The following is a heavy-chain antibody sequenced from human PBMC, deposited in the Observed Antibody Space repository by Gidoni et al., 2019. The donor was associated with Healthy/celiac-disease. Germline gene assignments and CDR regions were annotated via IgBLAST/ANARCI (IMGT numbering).Heavy chain of an antibody. CDR2: ISVSGGST. V-gene: IGHV3-23*01. CDR1: GFTFSSYA. CDR3: AKAPQSKKAFDI. Sequence: EVQLLESGGGLVQPGGSLRLSCAASGFTFSSYAMSWVRQAPGKGLEGVSAISVSGGSTDYADSVKGRFTISRDNSKNTLYLQMNSLRAEDTAVYYCAKAPQSKKAFDIWGQGTMVTVSS. J-gene: IGHJ3*02.